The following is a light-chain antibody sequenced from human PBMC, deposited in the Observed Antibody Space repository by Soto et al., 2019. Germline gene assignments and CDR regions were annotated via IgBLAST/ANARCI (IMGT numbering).Light chain of an antibody. CDR2: STN. Sequence: VVTQEPSFSVSPGGTVTLTCGLTSGSVLTSHYTSWFHQTPGQPPRTLIYSTNSRSPGVPDRFSGSILGNKGALTITGAQADDEGDYYCVLYIGTGLVFGGGTQLTVL. CDR1: SGSVLTSHY. V-gene: IGLV8-61*01. CDR3: VLYIGTGLV. J-gene: IGLJ7*01.